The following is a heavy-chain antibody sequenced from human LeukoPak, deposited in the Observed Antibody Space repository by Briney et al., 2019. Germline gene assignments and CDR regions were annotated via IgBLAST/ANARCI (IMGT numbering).Heavy chain of an antibody. CDR1: GGTFSSYA. V-gene: IGHV1-69*13. CDR2: IIPIFGTA. J-gene: IGHJ4*02. Sequence: SVKVSCKASGGTFSSYAISWVRQAPGQGLEWMGGIIPIFGTANYAQKFQGRVTITADESTSTAYMELSSLRSEDTAVYYCASFDSSGRFDYWAREPWSPSPQ. CDR3: ASFDSSGRFDY. D-gene: IGHD3-22*01.